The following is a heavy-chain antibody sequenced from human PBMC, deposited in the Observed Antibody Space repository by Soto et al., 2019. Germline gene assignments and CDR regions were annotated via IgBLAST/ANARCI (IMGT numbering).Heavy chain of an antibody. V-gene: IGHV1-69*01. Sequence: QVQLVQSGAEVKKPGSSVKVSCKASGGTFSSYAISWVRQAPGQGLEWMGGIIPIFGTANYAQKSQGRVTITADESTSTAYMELSSLRSEDTAVYYCARVMRAYGVVAATPYAFDIWGQGTMVTVSS. CDR2: IIPIFGTA. CDR1: GGTFSSYA. CDR3: ARVMRAYGVVAATPYAFDI. D-gene: IGHD2-15*01. J-gene: IGHJ3*02.